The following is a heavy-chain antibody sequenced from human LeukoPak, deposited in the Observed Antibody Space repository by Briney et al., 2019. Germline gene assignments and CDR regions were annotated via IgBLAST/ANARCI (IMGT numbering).Heavy chain of an antibody. D-gene: IGHD3-10*01. CDR2: IKNGGST. CDR3: ARGGYGSRLGH. CDR1: GGSFSNDY. V-gene: IGHV4-34*01. Sequence: SETLSLTCAVYGGSFSNDYWTWIRQSPEKGLKWIGEIKNGGSTSYNPSLNSRVIMSVDTSKNQFSLKLTSVAAADTAVYYCARGGYGSRLGHWGQGTLVTVSS. J-gene: IGHJ4*02.